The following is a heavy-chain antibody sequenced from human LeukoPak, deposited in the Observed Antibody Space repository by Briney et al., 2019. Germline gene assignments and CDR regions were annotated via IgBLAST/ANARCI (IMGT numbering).Heavy chain of an antibody. CDR2: NIPIFGTA. CDR1: GGTFSNHA. V-gene: IGHV1-69*13. J-gene: IGHJ4*02. Sequence: GASVKVSCKASGGTFSNHAVSWVRQAPGQGLEWMGGNIPIFGTANYAQKFQGRVTITADESTSTAYMELSSLRSEDTAVYYCARAHRQLERLGRYYFDYWGQGTLVTVSS. CDR3: ARAHRQLERLGRYYFDY. D-gene: IGHD1-1*01.